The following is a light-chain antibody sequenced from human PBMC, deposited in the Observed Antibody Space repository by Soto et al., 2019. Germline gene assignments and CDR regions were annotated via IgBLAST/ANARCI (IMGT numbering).Light chain of an antibody. CDR2: DAS. CDR1: QSVSSY. CDR3: QQRSNSTPT. V-gene: IGKV3-11*01. Sequence: EIVFTQSPATLALSPGERATLSCRASQSVSSYLAWYQQKPGQAPRLXIYDASNRETGIQARFSGSGSGTEFTLTISSLEHEDFAVDYCQQRSNSTPTFGQGTRLEIK. J-gene: IGKJ5*01.